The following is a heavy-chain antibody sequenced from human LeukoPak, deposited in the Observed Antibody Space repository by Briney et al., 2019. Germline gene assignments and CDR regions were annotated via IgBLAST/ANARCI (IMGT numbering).Heavy chain of an antibody. CDR3: ARGLSSTGWYV. Sequence: GRSLRLSCAASGFTFSSYGMHWVRQAPGRGLVWVSRINSDGSSTDYADSVKGRFTISRDNAKNTLYLQMNSLRAEDTAVYYCARGLSSTGWYVWGQGTLVTVSS. V-gene: IGHV3-74*01. D-gene: IGHD6-19*01. J-gene: IGHJ4*02. CDR1: GFTFSSYG. CDR2: INSDGSST.